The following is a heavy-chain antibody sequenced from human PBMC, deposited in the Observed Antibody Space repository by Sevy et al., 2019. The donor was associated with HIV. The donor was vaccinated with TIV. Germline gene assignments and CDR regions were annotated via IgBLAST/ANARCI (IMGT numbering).Heavy chain of an antibody. CDR2: IYYNGHA. CDR3: AGENAWGRGYS. D-gene: IGHD1-26*01. V-gene: IGHV4-59*08. J-gene: IGHJ4*02. CDR1: GGSITSLY. Sequence: SETLSLTCTVSGGSITSLYWNWIRQPPGKGLEWIANIYYNGHANYNPALKSRVTLSLDTSKNQFSLRLSSVTAADTAMYYCAGENAWGRGYSWGQGTLVTVSS.